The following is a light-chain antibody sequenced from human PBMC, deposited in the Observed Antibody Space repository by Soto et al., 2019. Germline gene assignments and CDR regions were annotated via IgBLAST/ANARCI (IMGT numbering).Light chain of an antibody. CDR3: SSYTSSSTLYV. V-gene: IGLV2-14*01. CDR1: SSDVGGYNY. J-gene: IGLJ1*01. CDR2: EVS. Sequence: QSVLTQPASVSGSPGQSITISCTGTSSDVGGYNYVCWYQQRPGKAPKLMVYEVSNRPSGVSHRFSGSKPGNTASLTISGLQAEDEADYYCSSYTSSSTLYVFGTGTKVTVL.